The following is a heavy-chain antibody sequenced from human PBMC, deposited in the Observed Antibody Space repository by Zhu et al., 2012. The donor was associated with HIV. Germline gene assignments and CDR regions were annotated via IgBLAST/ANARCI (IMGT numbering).Heavy chain of an antibody. V-gene: IGHV4-59*11. CDR2: IYYSGST. D-gene: IGHD3-10*02. CDR3: ARMLGVP. J-gene: IGHJ5*02. CDR1: GGSISSHY. Sequence: QVQLQESGPGLVKPSETLSLTCTVSGGSISSHYWSWIRQPPGKGLEWIGYIYYSGSTNYNPSLKSRVTISVDTSKNQFSLKLSSVTAADTAVYYCARMLGVPWGQGTLVHRLL.